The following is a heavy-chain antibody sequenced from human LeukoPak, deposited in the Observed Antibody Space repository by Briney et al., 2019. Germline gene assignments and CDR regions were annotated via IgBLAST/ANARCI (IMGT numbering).Heavy chain of an antibody. Sequence: SETLSLTCTVSGGSISSSSYYWGWIRQPPGKGLEWIGSIYYSGSTYYNPSLKSRVTISVDTSKNQFSLKLSSVTAADTAVYYCARDGGPMKVAGFDYWGQGTLVTVSS. CDR1: GGSISSSSYY. CDR3: ARDGGPMKVAGFDY. V-gene: IGHV4-39*07. D-gene: IGHD6-19*01. CDR2: IYYSGST. J-gene: IGHJ4*02.